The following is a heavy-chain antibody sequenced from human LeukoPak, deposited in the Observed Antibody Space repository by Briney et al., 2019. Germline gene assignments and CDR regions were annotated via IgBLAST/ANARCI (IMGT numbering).Heavy chain of an antibody. CDR1: GGSFSGYY. D-gene: IGHD2-2*01. V-gene: IGHV4-34*01. J-gene: IGHJ2*01. CDR2: INHSGST. CDR3: ARGRYCSSTSCRPRCWLRYFDL. Sequence: SETLSLTCAVYGGSFSGYYWSWIRQPPGKGLEWIGEINHSGSTNYNPSLKSRVTISVDTSKNQFSLKLSSVTAADTAVYYCARGRYCSSTSCRPRCWLRYFDLWGRGTLVTVSS.